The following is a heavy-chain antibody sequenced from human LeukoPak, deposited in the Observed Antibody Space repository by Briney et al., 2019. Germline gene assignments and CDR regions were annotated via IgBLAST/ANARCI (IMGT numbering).Heavy chain of an antibody. D-gene: IGHD6-13*01. V-gene: IGHV1-2*02. CDR1: GYTFTGYY. CDR2: INPNSGGT. J-gene: IGHJ3*02. CDR3: ARDFRIAAAGRDAFDI. Sequence: ASVKVSCKASGYTFTGYYMHWVRQAPGQGLEWMGWINPNSGGTNYAQKFQGRVTMTRDTSISTAYMELSRLRSDDTAVYYCARDFRIAAAGRDAFDIWGQGTMVTVSS.